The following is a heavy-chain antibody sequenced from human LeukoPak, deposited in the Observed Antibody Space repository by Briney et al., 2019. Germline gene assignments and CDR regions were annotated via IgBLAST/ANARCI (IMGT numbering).Heavy chain of an antibody. CDR3: AREGAYYFDY. J-gene: IGHJ4*02. CDR2: ISSSGSTI. CDR1: GFTFSSFK. V-gene: IGHV3-48*03. Sequence: PGGSLRLSCAASGFTFSSFKMHWVRQAPGKGLEWVSYISSSGSTIFYADSVKGRFTISRDNAKNSLYLQMDSLRAEDTAVFYCAREGAYYFDYWGQGTLVTVSS.